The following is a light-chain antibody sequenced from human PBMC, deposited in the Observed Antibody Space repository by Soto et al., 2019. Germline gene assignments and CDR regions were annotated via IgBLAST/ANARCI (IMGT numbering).Light chain of an antibody. CDR1: QSVRND. J-gene: IGKJ2*01. CDR2: DAS. Sequence: DIVLTQSPGTLSLSPGDRATLSCRASQSVRNDLAWYQQRPGQPPRLLIYDASSRATGIPARFSGGGSETDFTLTTSSLEPEDFAVYYCQQRYNWPRTFGQGTKVEIK. CDR3: QQRYNWPRT. V-gene: IGKV3-11*01.